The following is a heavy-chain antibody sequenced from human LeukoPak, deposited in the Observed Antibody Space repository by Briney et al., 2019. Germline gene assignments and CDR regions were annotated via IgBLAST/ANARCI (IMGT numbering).Heavy chain of an antibody. CDR1: GYTFTSYG. CDR3: ARGVVRTVVTFDAFDI. D-gene: IGHD4-23*01. J-gene: IGHJ3*02. Sequence: ASVKVSCKASGYTFTSYGISWVRQAPGQGLEWMGWISAYNGNTNYAQKLQGRVTMTTDTSTSTAYMELRSLRSDDTAVYYCARGVVRTVVTFDAFDIWGQGTMVTVSS. V-gene: IGHV1-18*01. CDR2: ISAYNGNT.